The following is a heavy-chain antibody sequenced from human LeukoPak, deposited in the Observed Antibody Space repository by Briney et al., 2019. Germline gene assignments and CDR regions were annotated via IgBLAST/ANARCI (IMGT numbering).Heavy chain of an antibody. Sequence: ASVKVSCKASGYTFTGYYMHWVRQAPGQGLEWMGWINPNSGGTNYAQKFQGRVTMTRDTSISTAYMELSRLRSDDTAVYYCARDQGSGWFEYFQHWGQGTLVTVSS. V-gene: IGHV1-2*02. D-gene: IGHD6-19*01. CDR2: INPNSGGT. J-gene: IGHJ1*01. CDR1: GYTFTGYY. CDR3: ARDQGSGWFEYFQH.